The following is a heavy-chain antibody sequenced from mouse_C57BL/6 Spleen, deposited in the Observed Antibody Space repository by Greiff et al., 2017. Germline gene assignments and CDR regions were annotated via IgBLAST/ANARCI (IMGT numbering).Heavy chain of an antibody. CDR3: TREDGNDYYAMDY. CDR2: ISSGGDYI. V-gene: IGHV5-9-1*02. D-gene: IGHD2-1*01. CDR1: GFTFSSYA. Sequence: EVQVVESGEGLVKPGGSLKLSCAASGFTFSSYAMSWVRQTPEKRLEWVAYISSGGDYIYYADTVKGRFTISRDNARNTLYLQMSSLKSEDTAMYYCTREDGNDYYAMDYWGQGTSVTVSS. J-gene: IGHJ4*01.